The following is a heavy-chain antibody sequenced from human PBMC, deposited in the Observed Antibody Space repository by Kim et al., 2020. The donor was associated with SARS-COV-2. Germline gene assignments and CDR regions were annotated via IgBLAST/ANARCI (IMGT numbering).Heavy chain of an antibody. CDR3: AKDIGVVAATPFDY. J-gene: IGHJ4*02. V-gene: IGHV3-9*01. D-gene: IGHD2-15*01. Sequence: ADSVKGRFTISRDNAKNSLYLQMNSLRAEDTALYYCAKDIGVVAATPFDYWGQGTLVTVSS.